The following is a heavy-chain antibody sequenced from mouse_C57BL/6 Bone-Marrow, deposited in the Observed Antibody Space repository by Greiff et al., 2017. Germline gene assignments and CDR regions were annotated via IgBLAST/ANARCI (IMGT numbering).Heavy chain of an antibody. Sequence: VKQRPGQGLEWIGMIHPNSGSTNYNEKFKSKATLTVDKSSSTAYMQLSSLTSEDSAVYYCARGDYYGSRFDYWGQGTTLTVSS. CDR3: ARGDYYGSRFDY. J-gene: IGHJ2*01. CDR2: IHPNSGST. V-gene: IGHV1-64*01. D-gene: IGHD1-1*01.